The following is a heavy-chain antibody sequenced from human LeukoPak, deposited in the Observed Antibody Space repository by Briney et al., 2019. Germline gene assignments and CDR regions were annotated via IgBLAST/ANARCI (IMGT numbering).Heavy chain of an antibody. D-gene: IGHD2-2*01. V-gene: IGHV3-30-3*01. CDR3: ARAGYCSSTTCPYYYYGMDV. Sequence: GGSLRLSCAASGFTFSDYAMHWVRQAPGKGLEWVTVISYDGSSKYYADSVKGRFTISRDNSKNTLYLQMNSLRAEDTAVYYCARAGYCSSTTCPYYYYGMDVWGQGTTVTVSS. J-gene: IGHJ6*02. CDR1: GFTFSDYA. CDR2: ISYDGSSK.